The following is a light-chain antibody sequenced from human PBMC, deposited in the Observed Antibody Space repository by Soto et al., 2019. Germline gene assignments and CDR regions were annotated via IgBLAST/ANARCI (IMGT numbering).Light chain of an antibody. CDR2: AAS. CDR1: QDIGTY. CDR3: QRSYTTPRIP. V-gene: IGKV1-39*01. Sequence: DIQVTLTTSSLSASIGDSVIITCRASQDIGTYLNWYQHKPGKAPKHLIYAASSLQTGVPSRFTGSGSGTEFTLTIDSLQPEDFATHYCQRSYTTPRIPFGQGTR. J-gene: IGKJ5*01.